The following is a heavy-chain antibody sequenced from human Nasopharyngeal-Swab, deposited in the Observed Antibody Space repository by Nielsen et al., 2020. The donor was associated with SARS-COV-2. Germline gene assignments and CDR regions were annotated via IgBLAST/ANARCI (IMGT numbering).Heavy chain of an antibody. CDR3: ARASPQRITIFGVVDAFDI. CDR2: IYYSGST. V-gene: IGHV4-61*08. Sequence: SETLSLTCTVSGGSISSGGYYWSWIRQPPGKGLEWIGYIYYSGSTNYNPSLKSRVTISVDTSKNQFSLKLSSVTAADTAVYYCARASPQRITIFGVVDAFDIWGQGTMVTVSS. CDR1: GGSISSGGYY. J-gene: IGHJ3*02. D-gene: IGHD3-3*01.